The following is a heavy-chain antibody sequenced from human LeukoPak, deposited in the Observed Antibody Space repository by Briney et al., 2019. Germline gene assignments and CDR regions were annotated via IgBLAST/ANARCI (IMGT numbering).Heavy chain of an antibody. CDR3: GSIHSSGYIDY. D-gene: IGHD3-22*01. J-gene: IGHJ4*02. Sequence: GASVKVSCKASGYSFTSYGISWVRQAPGQGLEWMGWISAYNGNTNYAQKLQGRVTMTTDTSTSTAYMELRSLRSDDTAVYYCGSIHSSGYIDYWGQGTLVTVSS. V-gene: IGHV1-18*01. CDR1: GYSFTSYG. CDR2: ISAYNGNT.